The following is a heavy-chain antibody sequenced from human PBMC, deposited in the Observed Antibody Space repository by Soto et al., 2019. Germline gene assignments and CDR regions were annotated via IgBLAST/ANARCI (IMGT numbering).Heavy chain of an antibody. CDR2: INAGNGNT. J-gene: IGHJ3*02. D-gene: IGHD5-18*01. V-gene: IGHV1-3*01. CDR1: GYTFTSYA. CDR3: ARDTAMESDAFDI. Sequence: GASVKVSCKASGYTFTSYAMHWVRQAPGQRLEWMGWINAGNGNTKYSQKFQGRVTMTRDTSTSTVYMELSSLRSEDTAVYYRARDTAMESDAFDIWGQGTMVTVSS.